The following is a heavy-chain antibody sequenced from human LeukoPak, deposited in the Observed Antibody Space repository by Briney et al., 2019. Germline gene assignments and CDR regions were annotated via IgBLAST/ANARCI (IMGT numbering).Heavy chain of an antibody. V-gene: IGHV4-59*01. D-gene: IGHD3-3*01. CDR1: GGSISSYY. Sequence: SETLSLTCTVSGGSISSYYWSWIRQPPGKGLEWIGYIYYSGSTNYNPSLKSRVTISVDTSKNQFSLKLSSVTAADTAVYYCTTDRTYYDFWSGQPTLGMDVWGQGTTVTVSS. CDR3: TTDRTYYDFWSGQPTLGMDV. CDR2: IYYSGST. J-gene: IGHJ6*02.